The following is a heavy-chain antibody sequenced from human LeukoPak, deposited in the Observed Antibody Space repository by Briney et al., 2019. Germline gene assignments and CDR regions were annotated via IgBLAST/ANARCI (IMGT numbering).Heavy chain of an antibody. CDR1: GDSISGYY. D-gene: IGHD3-16*01. J-gene: IGHJ4*02. CDR2: VYHTGHT. V-gene: IGHV4-59*01. Sequence: SETLSLTCTVSGDSISGYYWSWIRQPPGKGLEWIGYVYHTGHTHYSPSLKSRVTVSLDTSKNQVSLILSSVTAADTAVYYCARHRFGHLFDYWGQGTLVFVSS. CDR3: ARHRFGHLFDY.